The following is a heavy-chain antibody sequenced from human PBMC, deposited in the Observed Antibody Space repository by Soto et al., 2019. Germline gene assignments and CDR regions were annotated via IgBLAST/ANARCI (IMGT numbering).Heavy chain of an antibody. D-gene: IGHD1-26*01. CDR3: AKYRSINFHYFDY. J-gene: IGHJ4*01. Sequence: EVQLSESGGGLVQPGGSLRISCAVSGFTFSSYTMTWVRQAPGKGLEWVSSISGSGDSTHYADSVKGRFTVSRDNSNNTLYLQMSSLRAEDTAIYYCAKYRSINFHYFDYWGQGTLVTVSS. CDR2: ISGSGDST. CDR1: GFTFSSYT. V-gene: IGHV3-23*01.